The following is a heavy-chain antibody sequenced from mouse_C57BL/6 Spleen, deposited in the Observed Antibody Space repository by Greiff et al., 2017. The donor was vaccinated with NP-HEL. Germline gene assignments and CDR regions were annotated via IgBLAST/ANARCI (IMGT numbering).Heavy chain of an antibody. CDR3: ARGMGYYGSRALDY. CDR2: INPNYGTT. CDR1: GYTFTDYN. J-gene: IGHJ2*01. D-gene: IGHD1-1*01. V-gene: IGHV1-39*01. Sequence: VQLQQSGPELVKPGASVKIPCKASGYTFTDYNMDWVKQSHGKSLEWIGVINPNYGTTSYNQKFKGKATLTVDQSSSTAYMQLNSLTSEDSAVYYCARGMGYYGSRALDYWGQGTTLTVSS.